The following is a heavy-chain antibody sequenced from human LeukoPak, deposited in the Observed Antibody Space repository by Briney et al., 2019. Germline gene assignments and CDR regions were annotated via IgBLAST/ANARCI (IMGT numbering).Heavy chain of an antibody. Sequence: GGSLRLSCAASGFTFSTYNMNWVRQAPGKGLEWVSYISSSSSIIYYADSVKGRFTISRDNAKNSLYLQMNSLRDEDTAVYYCARRFSTGRGFFDYWGQGILVTVSS. D-gene: IGHD6-19*01. CDR2: ISSSSSII. CDR3: ARRFSTGRGFFDY. V-gene: IGHV3-48*02. CDR1: GFTFSTYN. J-gene: IGHJ4*02.